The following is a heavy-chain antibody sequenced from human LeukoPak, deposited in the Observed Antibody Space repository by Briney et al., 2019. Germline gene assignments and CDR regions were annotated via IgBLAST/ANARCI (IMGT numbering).Heavy chain of an antibody. D-gene: IGHD3-22*01. V-gene: IGHV4-34*01. CDR2: INHSGST. CDR1: GESFSGYY. J-gene: IGHJ6*03. Sequence: PSETLSLTCAVYGESFSGYYWSWIRQPPGKGLEWIGEINHSGSTNYDPSLKSRVTISVDTSKNQFSLELSSVTAADTAVYYCARFDSSGYSNYYYYYKDVWGKGTTVTVSS. CDR3: ARFDSSGYSNYYYYYKDV.